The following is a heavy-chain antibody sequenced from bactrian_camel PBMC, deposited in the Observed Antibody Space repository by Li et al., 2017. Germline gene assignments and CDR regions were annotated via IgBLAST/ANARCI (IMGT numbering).Heavy chain of an antibody. CDR2: IHIGTGPT. V-gene: IGHV3S1*01. CDR1: GYTAKTCS. CDR3: AVSLGYWAYHY. J-gene: IGHJ4*01. D-gene: IGHD5*01. Sequence: QLVESGGGSVQAGGSLRLSCAASGYTAKTCSWNWYRQAPGKGLEWVSHIHIGTGPTFYADSVKGRFTISRDDAKNTLYLQLNSLKTEDMAMYYCAVSLGYWAYHYWGQGTQVTVS.